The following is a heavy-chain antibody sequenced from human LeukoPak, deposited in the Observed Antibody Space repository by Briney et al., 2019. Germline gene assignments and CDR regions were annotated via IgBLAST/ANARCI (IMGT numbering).Heavy chain of an antibody. Sequence: GGSLRLSCAASGFTVSYYWMSWVRQAPGKGLEWVACIHEDGSTEYYVDSVKGRFAISRDNTKNSLYLQMSSLTVEDTAVYYCARGGYSGYWGQGTLVTVSS. D-gene: IGHD2-15*01. CDR1: GFTVSYYW. V-gene: IGHV3-7*03. J-gene: IGHJ4*02. CDR3: ARGGYSGY. CDR2: IHEDGSTE.